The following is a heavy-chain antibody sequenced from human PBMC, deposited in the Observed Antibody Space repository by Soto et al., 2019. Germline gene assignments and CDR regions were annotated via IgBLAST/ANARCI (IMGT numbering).Heavy chain of an antibody. Sequence: GESLRLSCAASGFTFSSYAMSWVRQAPGKGLEWVSAISGSGGSTYYADSVKGRFTISRDNSKNTLYLQMNSLRAEDTAVYYCAKYGAGSLFYYYYGMDVRGQGTTVTVSS. CDR2: ISGSGGST. D-gene: IGHD6-13*01. J-gene: IGHJ6*02. CDR1: GFTFSSYA. V-gene: IGHV3-23*01. CDR3: AKYGAGSLFYYYYGMDV.